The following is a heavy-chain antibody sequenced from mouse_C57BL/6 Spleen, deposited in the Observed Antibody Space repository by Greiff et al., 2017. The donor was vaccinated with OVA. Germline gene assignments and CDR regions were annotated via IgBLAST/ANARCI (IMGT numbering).Heavy chain of an antibody. CDR2: IHPNSGST. V-gene: IGHV1-64*01. CDR3: ARGPVITTVVAHFDY. CDR1: GYTFTSYW. Sequence: QVQLQQPGAELVKPGASVKLSCKASGYTFTSYWMHWVKQRPGQGLEWIGMIHPNSGSTNYNEKFKSKATLTVDKSSSTAYMQLSSLTSEDSAVYYCARGPVITTVVAHFDYWGQGTTLTVSS. D-gene: IGHD1-1*01. J-gene: IGHJ2*01.